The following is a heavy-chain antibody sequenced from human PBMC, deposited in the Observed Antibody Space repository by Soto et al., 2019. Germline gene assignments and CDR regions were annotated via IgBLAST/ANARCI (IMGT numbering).Heavy chain of an antibody. V-gene: IGHV1-69*01. CDR3: ARTSVGNLLLTPGGYYYYGMDV. J-gene: IGHJ6*02. CDR1: GGTFSSYA. Sequence: QVQLVQSGAEVKKPGSSVKVSCKASGGTFSSYAISWVRQAPGQGLEWMGGIIPIFGTANYAQKFQGRVTITADESTSTAYMELSSLRSEDTAVYYCARTSVGNLLLTPGGYYYYGMDVWGQGTTVTVSS. D-gene: IGHD4-4*01. CDR2: IIPIFGTA.